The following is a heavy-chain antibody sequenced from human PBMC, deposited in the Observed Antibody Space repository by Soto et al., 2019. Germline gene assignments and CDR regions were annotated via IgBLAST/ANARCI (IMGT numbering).Heavy chain of an antibody. J-gene: IGHJ5*02. CDR1: GGCISSSSYY. CDR2: IYYSGST. D-gene: IGHD1-26*01. V-gene: IGHV4-39*01. CDR3: ARQVTREAHWFDP. Sequence: EPLSLTCTVSGGCISSSSYYWGWIRQPPGKGLEWIGSIYYSGSTYYNPSLKSRATISVDTSKNQFSLKLSSVTAADTAVYYCARQVTREAHWFDPWGQGTLVTV.